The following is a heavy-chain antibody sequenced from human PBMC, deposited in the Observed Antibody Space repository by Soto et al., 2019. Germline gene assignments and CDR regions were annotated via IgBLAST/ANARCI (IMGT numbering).Heavy chain of an antibody. CDR1: GFGFSSYA. CDR3: ACSAIGYCSGGSCYSGLGY. CDR2: IGGSGGST. J-gene: IGHJ4*02. V-gene: IGHV3-23*01. D-gene: IGHD2-15*01. Sequence: GGSLRLSCVASGFGFSSYAMGWVRQAPGKGLEWVSGIGGSGGSTSYADSVKGRFTISRDNAKNTLYLQMNSLRAEDTAVYYCACSAIGYCSGGSCYSGLGYWGQGTLVTVSS.